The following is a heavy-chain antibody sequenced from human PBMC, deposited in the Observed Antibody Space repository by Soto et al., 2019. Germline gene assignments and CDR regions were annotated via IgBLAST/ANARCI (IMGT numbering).Heavy chain of an antibody. CDR2: ISYDGSNK. V-gene: IGHV3-30-3*01. CDR1: GFTFSSYA. Sequence: QVQLVESGGGVVQPGRSLRLSCAASGFTFSSYAMHWVRQAPGKGLEWVAVISYDGSNKYYADSEKGRFTISRDNSKNTLYLQMNSLRTEDTAVYYGARPLWRDDYNWGYFDLWGRGTLVTVSS. J-gene: IGHJ2*01. CDR3: ARPLWRDDYNWGYFDL. D-gene: IGHD4-4*01.